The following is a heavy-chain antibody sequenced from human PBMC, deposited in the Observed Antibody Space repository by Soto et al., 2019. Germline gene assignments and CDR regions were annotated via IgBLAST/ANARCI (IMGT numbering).Heavy chain of an antibody. J-gene: IGHJ4*02. CDR3: ATQVGGSYWFDY. CDR1: GYTFIRYA. D-gene: IGHD1-26*01. V-gene: IGHV1-3*01. Sequence: GASVKVSCKSSGYTFIRYAMHWVRQAPGQRLEWMGWFNAGNGNAKYSQEFQGTVTFSSDTSASTAYMELSGLRSEDTAVYYCATQVGGSYWFDYWGQGTLVTVSS. CDR2: FNAGNGNA.